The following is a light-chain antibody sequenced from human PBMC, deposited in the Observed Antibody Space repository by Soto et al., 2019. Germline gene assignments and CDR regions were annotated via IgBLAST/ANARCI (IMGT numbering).Light chain of an antibody. CDR1: QSISNH. CDR3: PQSYSSPPP. J-gene: IGKJ1*01. V-gene: IGKV1-39*01. Sequence: IQMTQSPSSLSASVEDRFIITCRASQSISNHLNWYQQKAGKAPKLLIFAASSLQSGVPSRFSGSRSGPDFTLTISSLQPEDFAPYYCPQSYSSPPPFAQGTKVDIK. CDR2: AAS.